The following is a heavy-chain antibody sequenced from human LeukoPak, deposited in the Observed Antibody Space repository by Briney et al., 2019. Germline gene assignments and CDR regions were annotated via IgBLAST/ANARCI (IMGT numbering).Heavy chain of an antibody. D-gene: IGHD2-21*02. CDR1: GFTFSSYA. V-gene: IGHV3-23*01. J-gene: IGHJ3*02. CDR2: ISGSGGSA. CDR3: ARVGEKAATAPNGAYDGFDI. Sequence: GGSLRLSCAASGFTFSSYAMSWVRQAPGKGLEWVSAISGSGGSAYYADSVKDRFTISSDNSKNTLYLQMNILRVEDTAVYYCARVGEKAATAPNGAYDGFDIWGQGTKVTVSS.